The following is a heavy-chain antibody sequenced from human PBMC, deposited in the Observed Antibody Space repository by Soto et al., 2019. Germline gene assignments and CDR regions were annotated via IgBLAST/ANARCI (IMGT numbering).Heavy chain of an antibody. J-gene: IGHJ6*03. CDR3: ARSGVVVPAAMDYYYYMDF. CDR1: GFTFSSYS. Sequence: GGSLRLSCAASGFTFSSYSMNWVRQAPGKGLEWVSSISSSSSYIYYADSVKGRFTISRDNAKNSLYLQMNSLRAEDTAVYYCARSGVVVPAAMDYYYYMDFWGKGTTVTVSS. V-gene: IGHV3-21*01. D-gene: IGHD2-2*01. CDR2: ISSSSSYI.